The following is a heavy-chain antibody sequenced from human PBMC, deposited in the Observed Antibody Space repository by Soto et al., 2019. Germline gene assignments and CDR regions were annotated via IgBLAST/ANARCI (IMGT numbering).Heavy chain of an antibody. CDR3: AVLWFGYLRIPSYYYYYMDV. J-gene: IGHJ6*03. Sequence: GGSLRLSCAASGFTFSSYSMNWVRQAPGKGLEWVSSISSSSSYIYYADSVKGRFTISRDNAKNSLYLQMNSLRAEDTAVYYCAVLWFGYLRIPSYYYYYMDVWGKGTTVTVSS. CDR1: GFTFSSYS. V-gene: IGHV3-21*01. D-gene: IGHD3-10*01. CDR2: ISSSSSYI.